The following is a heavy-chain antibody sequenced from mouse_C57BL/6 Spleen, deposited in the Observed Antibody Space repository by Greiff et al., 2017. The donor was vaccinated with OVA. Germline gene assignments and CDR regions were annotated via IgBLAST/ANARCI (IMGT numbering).Heavy chain of an antibody. V-gene: IGHV1-69*01. CDR3: ARSGGNSYAMDY. D-gene: IGHD2-1*01. J-gene: IGHJ4*01. CDR1: GYTFTSYW. CDR2: IDPSDSYT. Sequence: QVQLQQPGAELVMPGASVKLSCKASGYTFTSYWMHWVKQRPGQGLEWIGEIDPSDSYTNYNQKFKGKSTLTVDKSSSTAYMQLSSLTSEDSAVYYCARSGGNSYAMDYWGQGTSVTVSS.